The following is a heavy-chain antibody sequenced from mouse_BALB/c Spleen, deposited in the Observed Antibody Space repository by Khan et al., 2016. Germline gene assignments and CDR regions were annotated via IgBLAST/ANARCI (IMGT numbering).Heavy chain of an antibody. CDR1: GYTFTDYY. V-gene: IGHV1-77*01. J-gene: IGHJ4*01. CDR2: IFPGSGST. D-gene: IGHD1-2*01. Sequence: VQLQQSGTELPRPGASVKLSCKASGYTFTDYYLHWVKQRTGQGLEWIGEIFPGSGSTYYNEKFKGKASLTAETSSSTAYMQLSSLTSEDSAVYFCARSYYGYFAMDYWGHGASVTVSS. CDR3: ARSYYGYFAMDY.